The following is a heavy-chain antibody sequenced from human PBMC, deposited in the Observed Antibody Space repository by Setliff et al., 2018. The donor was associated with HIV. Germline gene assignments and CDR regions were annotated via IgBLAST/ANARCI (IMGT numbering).Heavy chain of an antibody. CDR3: ARDDSNGNTDAFDI. CDR1: GFTFSSYW. Sequence: GSLRLSCAASGFTFSSYWMSWVRQAPGKGPEWVANIKTDGSEKFYVDSVKGRFTISRDNPKNSLYLQMTSLRAEDTAVYYCARDDSNGNTDAFDIWGQGTTVTVSS. CDR2: IKTDGSEK. D-gene: IGHD5-18*01. J-gene: IGHJ3*02. V-gene: IGHV3-7*03.